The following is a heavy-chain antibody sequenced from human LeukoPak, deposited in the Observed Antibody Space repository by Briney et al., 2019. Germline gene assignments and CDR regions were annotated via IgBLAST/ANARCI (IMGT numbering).Heavy chain of an antibody. CDR3: AKTQSMGATTSFDY. CDR2: ISYDGSNK. CDR1: GFTFSSYG. V-gene: IGHV3-30*18. J-gene: IGHJ4*02. Sequence: GGSLRLSCAASGFTFSSYGMHWVRQAPGKGLEWVAVISYDGSNKYYADSVKGRFTISRDNSKNTLYLQMNSLRAEDTAVYYCAKTQSMGATTSFDYWGQGTLVTVSS. D-gene: IGHD1-26*01.